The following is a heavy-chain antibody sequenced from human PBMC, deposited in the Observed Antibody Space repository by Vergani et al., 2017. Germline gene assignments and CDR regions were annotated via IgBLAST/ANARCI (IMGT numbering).Heavy chain of an antibody. D-gene: IGHD3-16*01. CDR2: IYYSGST. Sequence: QLQLHKSGPGLVKPSETLSLTCTLSGGSISSSSHFLGWLRQTPGKGLEWIGSIYYSGSTYYNPSLKSRVSISVDTSKNQFSLKLSSVTAADSAVYYCARHDSGHYDSSYYVLYVWGQGTTVTVAS. CDR3: ARHDSGHYDSSYYVLYV. CDR1: GGSISSSSHF. J-gene: IGHJ6*02. V-gene: IGHV4-39*01.